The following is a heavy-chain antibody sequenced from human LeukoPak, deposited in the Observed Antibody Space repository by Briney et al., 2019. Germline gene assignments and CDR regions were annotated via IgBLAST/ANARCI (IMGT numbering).Heavy chain of an antibody. D-gene: IGHD1-26*01. J-gene: IGHJ6*03. CDR2: IYYSGST. V-gene: IGHV4-59*01. CDR3: ARAGFLSESYYPSYYYYYMDV. Sequence: SETLSLTCTVSGGSISSYYWSWIRQPPGKGLEWIGYIYYSGSTNYNPSLKSRVTISVDTSKNQFSLKLSSVTAADTAVYYCARAGFLSESYYPSYYYYYMDVWGKGTTVTVSS. CDR1: GGSISSYY.